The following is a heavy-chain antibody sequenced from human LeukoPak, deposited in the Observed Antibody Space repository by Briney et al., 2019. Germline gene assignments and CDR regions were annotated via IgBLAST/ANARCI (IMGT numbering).Heavy chain of an antibody. CDR3: ARLGPAAIAEYYFDY. J-gene: IGHJ4*02. CDR2: IYYSGST. CDR1: GGSISSGGYY. D-gene: IGHD2-2*01. V-gene: IGHV4-31*03. Sequence: SETLSLTCTVSGGSISSGGYYWSWIRQHPGKGLEWIGYIYYSGSTYYNPSLKSRVTISVDTSKNQFSLKLSSVTAADTAVYYCARLGPAAIAEYYFDYWGQGTLVTVSS.